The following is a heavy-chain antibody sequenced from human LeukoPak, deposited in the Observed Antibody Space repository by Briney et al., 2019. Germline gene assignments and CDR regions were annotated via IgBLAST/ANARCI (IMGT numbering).Heavy chain of an antibody. CDR2: ISGSGGST. CDR1: GFTFTSYA. V-gene: IGHV3-23*01. Sequence: TGGSLRLFCAASGFTFTSYAMTWVRQAPGKGLEWVSTISGSGGSTYYADSVKGRFTISRDNSKNTLYVQMNSLRAEDTAVYYCAKSYDFWSPLDDWGQGTLVTVSS. D-gene: IGHD3-3*01. J-gene: IGHJ4*02. CDR3: AKSYDFWSPLDD.